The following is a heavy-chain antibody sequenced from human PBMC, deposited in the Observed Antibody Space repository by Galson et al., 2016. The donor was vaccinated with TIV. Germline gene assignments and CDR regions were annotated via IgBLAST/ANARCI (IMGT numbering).Heavy chain of an antibody. V-gene: IGHV3-33*01. CDR1: GLTFSYYG. CDR3: ARDPRLYGDYLLGYFDY. J-gene: IGHJ4*02. CDR2: IGYDGSNE. Sequence: LSCAASGLTFSYYGMHWVRQAPGKGLEWVAVIGYDGSNENYADSVRGRFTISRDNSKNTLFLQMNGLRVEDTAIYYCARDPRLYGDYLLGYFDYWGQGTLVTVSS. D-gene: IGHD4-17*01.